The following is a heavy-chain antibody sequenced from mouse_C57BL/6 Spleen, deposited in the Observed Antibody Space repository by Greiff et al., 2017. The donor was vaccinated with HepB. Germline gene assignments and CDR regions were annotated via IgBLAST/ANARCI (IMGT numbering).Heavy chain of an antibody. V-gene: IGHV8-12*01. J-gene: IGHJ4*01. Sequence: QVQLKESGPGILQSSQSLSLTCSFSGFSLSTSGMGVSWLRQPSGKGLEWLAHIYWDDDKRYNPSLKSRLTISKDTSRNQVFLKITSVDTADTATYYCARLNWEYYAMDYWGQGTSVTVSS. CDR3: ARLNWEYYAMDY. CDR2: IYWDDDK. CDR1: GFSLSTSGMG. D-gene: IGHD4-1*02.